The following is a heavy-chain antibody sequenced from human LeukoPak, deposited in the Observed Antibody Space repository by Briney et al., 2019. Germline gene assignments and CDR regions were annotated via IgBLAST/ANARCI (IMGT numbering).Heavy chain of an antibody. CDR2: MREDGTEI. V-gene: IGHV3-7*01. Sequence: PGGSLRLSCAASGFPFNVQTMSWVRQAPGEGLDWMASMREDGTEIHYVDSVKGRFTISRDNPKNSLYLQMNNLRAEDTAVYYCARGGATRGRFENWGQGTRVTVSS. CDR3: ARGGATRGRFEN. D-gene: IGHD1-26*01. J-gene: IGHJ4*02. CDR1: GFPFNVQT.